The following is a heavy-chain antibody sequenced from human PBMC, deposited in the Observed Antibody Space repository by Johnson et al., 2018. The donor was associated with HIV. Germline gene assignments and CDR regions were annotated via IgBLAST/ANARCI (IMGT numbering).Heavy chain of an antibody. J-gene: IGHJ3*02. Sequence: EVQLVESGGGLVQPGGSLRLSCAASGFTVSSNYMSWVRQAPGKGLEWVSVIYSGGSTYYADSVKGRFTISRDNSKNTLYLQMNSLRAEDTAVYYCARDGYSSSSFGAFDIWGQGTMVTVSS. D-gene: IGHD6-6*01. CDR3: ARDGYSSSSFGAFDI. CDR1: GFTVSSNY. CDR2: IYSGGST. V-gene: IGHV3-66*01.